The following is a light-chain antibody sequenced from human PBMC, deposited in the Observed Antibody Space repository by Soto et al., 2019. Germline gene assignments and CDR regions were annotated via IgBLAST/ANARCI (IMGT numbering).Light chain of an antibody. Sequence: EGVLTQSPVTLSLAPGEIATLSCSSSQSVGSSYLAWYQQKPGQAPRLLIYDASSRATGIPDRFSGSGSGTDFTLTISRLEPEDFAVYFCQHCGISPHTFGQGTKVDIK. V-gene: IGKV3-20*01. CDR2: DAS. J-gene: IGKJ1*01. CDR3: QHCGISPHT. CDR1: QSVGSSY.